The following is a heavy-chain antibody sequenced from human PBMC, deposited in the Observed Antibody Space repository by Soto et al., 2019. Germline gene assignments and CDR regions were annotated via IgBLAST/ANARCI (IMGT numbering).Heavy chain of an antibody. CDR3: ARLYSYGRCYYYYYMDV. V-gene: IGHV4-34*01. Sequence: QVQLQQWGAGLLKPSETLSLTCAAYGGSFSGYYWSWLRQPPGKGLEWIGEINHSGSTNYNPSRRSRVTISVDTSKNQFSLKLSSVTAADTAVYYCARLYSYGRCYYYYYMDVWGKGTTVTVSS. J-gene: IGHJ6*03. D-gene: IGHD5-18*01. CDR1: GGSFSGYY. CDR2: INHSGST.